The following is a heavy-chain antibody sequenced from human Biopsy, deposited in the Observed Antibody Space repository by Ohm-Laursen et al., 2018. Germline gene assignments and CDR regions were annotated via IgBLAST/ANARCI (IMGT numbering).Heavy chain of an antibody. D-gene: IGHD2-21*02. CDR2: ISPTADII. J-gene: IGHJ4*02. Sequence: GSLRLSCTASGFTFSDHYMSWIRQAPGKGLEWLSYISPTADIIFDTDSVKGRFTISRDNAKNSLYLQMNSLRAEDTAVYYCAREDCGGDCGFSYWGQGTLVTVSS. CDR3: AREDCGGDCGFSY. CDR1: GFTFSDHY. V-gene: IGHV3-11*04.